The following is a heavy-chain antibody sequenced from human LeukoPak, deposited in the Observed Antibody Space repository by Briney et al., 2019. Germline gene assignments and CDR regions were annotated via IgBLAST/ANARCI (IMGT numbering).Heavy chain of an antibody. Sequence: PGGSLRLSCAASGFTFSDYYMSWIRQALGKGLEWVSYISSSGSTIYYADSVKGRFTTSRDNAKNSLYLQMNSLRAEDTSVYYCARDTNGDGWFDPWGQGTLVTVSS. CDR3: ARDTNGDGWFDP. CDR1: GFTFSDYY. D-gene: IGHD4-17*01. J-gene: IGHJ5*02. CDR2: ISSSGSTI. V-gene: IGHV3-11*04.